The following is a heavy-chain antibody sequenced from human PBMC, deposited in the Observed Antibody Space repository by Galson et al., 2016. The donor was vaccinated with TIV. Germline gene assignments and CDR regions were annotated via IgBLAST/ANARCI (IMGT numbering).Heavy chain of an antibody. CDR1: GLSVSINY. CDR2: ISDGGNT. CDR3: ARDRVVDATYYYYYYGMDV. Sequence: SLRLSCAASGLSVSINYMTWVRQAPGKGLEWVSLISDGGNTYYPDSVKGRFTISRDNSKNTLYLQMNSLRVEDTAVYYCARDRVVDATYYYYYYGMDVWGQGTAATVSS. D-gene: IGHD2-15*01. V-gene: IGHV3-66*02. J-gene: IGHJ6*02.